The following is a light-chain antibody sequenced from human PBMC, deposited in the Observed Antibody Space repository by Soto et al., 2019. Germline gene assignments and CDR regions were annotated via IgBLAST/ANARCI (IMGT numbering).Light chain of an antibody. CDR3: QVWDTTTDHWM. V-gene: IGLV3-21*02. J-gene: IGLJ3*02. Sequence: SYVVTQPPSVSVAPGQTARITCGGNNLGSKNLYWYQQKPGQAPVLVVYDDSDRPSGIPERLSGSNSGNTATLTISRVEAWDEADYYCQVWDTTTDHWMFGGGTKLTVL. CDR2: DDS. CDR1: NLGSKN.